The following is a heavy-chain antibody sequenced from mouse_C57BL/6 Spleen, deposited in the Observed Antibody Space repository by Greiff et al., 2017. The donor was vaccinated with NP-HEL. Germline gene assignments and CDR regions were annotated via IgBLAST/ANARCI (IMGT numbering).Heavy chain of an antibody. J-gene: IGHJ1*03. D-gene: IGHD1-1*01. CDR1: GYTFTDYY. CDR3: ARSDYCGNRYWYFDV. CDR2: INPNNGGT. Sequence: EVQLQQSGPELVKPGASVKISCKASGYTFTDYYMYWVKQSHGKGLEWIGDINPNNGGTSYNQKFKGKATLTVDKSSSTAYMELRSLTSEDSAVYYCARSDYCGNRYWYFDVWGTGTTVTVSS. V-gene: IGHV1-26*01.